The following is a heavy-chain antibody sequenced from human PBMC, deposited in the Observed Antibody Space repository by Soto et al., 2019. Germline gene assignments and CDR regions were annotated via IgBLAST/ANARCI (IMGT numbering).Heavy chain of an antibody. CDR2: ISSSSTTI. Sequence: GWSLRLSCSASGFTFSTENMNWVLQAPGKGLEWISYISSSSTTIYYAGSVRGRFTISRDNADNSLYLQMNSLTDEETAVYYCTRGHSNGNIFGYWGQGALVTVSS. D-gene: IGHD3-22*01. CDR1: GFTFSTEN. V-gene: IGHV3-48*02. J-gene: IGHJ4*02. CDR3: TRGHSNGNIFGY.